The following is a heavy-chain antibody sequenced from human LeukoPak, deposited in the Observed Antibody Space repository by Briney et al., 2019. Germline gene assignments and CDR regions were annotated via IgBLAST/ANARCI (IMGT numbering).Heavy chain of an antibody. CDR3: ARDRGTDGDYVDYYYGMDV. CDR2: ISYDGSNK. D-gene: IGHD4-17*01. V-gene: IGHV3-30*03. CDR1: GFTFSSYG. J-gene: IGHJ6*02. Sequence: PGGSLRLSCAASGFTFSSYGMHWVRQAPGKGLEWVAVISYDGSNKYYADSVKGRFTISRDNSKNTLYLQMNSLRAEDTAVYYCARDRGTDGDYVDYYYGMDVWGQGTTVTVSS.